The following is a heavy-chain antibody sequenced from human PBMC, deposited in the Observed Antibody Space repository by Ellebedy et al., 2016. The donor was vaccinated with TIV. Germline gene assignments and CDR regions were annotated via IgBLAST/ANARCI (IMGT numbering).Heavy chain of an antibody. CDR1: GYTLTELS. CDR2: FDPEDGQT. J-gene: IGHJ4*02. V-gene: IGHV1-24*01. CDR3: ATEDYDSSGYYFIGY. D-gene: IGHD3-22*01. Sequence: AASVKVSCKVSGYTLTELSMHWVRQPPGKGLEWMGAFDPEDGQTIYAQKFQGRVTMTEDTSTDTAYMELSSLRSEDTAVYYCATEDYDSSGYYFIGYWGQGTLVTVSS.